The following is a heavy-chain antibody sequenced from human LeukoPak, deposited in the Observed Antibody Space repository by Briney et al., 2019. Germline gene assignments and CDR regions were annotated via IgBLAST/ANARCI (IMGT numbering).Heavy chain of an antibody. CDR3: ARGLAYCGGDRYRAFDI. CDR2: ISSSSSRI. Sequence: PGGSLRLSCAASGFSFSTYTMNWVRQAPGKGLEWVSYISSSSSRIWYADSVKGRFTISRDNAKNSLYLQMNSLRDEDTAVYYCARGLAYCGGDRYRAFDIWGQGTMVTVSS. CDR1: GFSFSTYT. J-gene: IGHJ3*02. V-gene: IGHV3-48*02. D-gene: IGHD2-21*02.